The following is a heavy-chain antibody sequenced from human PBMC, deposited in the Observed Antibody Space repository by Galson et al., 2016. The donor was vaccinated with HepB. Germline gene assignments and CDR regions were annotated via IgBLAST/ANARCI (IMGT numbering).Heavy chain of an antibody. V-gene: IGHV4-39*01. J-gene: IGHJ4*02. D-gene: IGHD4-17*01. CDR3: ARRESYGDYDS. CDR1: GASISNSRHY. CDR2: IYSSGNT. Sequence: SETLSLTCTVSGASISNSRHYWGWIRQPPGKGLDWIGIIYSSGNTYYSPSLKSRVTISLDTSKNQFSLRLSSVTAADTAVYYCARRESYGDYDSWGRGNLVIVSS.